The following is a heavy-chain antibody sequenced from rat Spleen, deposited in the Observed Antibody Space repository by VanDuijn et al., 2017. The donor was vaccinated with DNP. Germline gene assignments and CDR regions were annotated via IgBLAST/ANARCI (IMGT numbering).Heavy chain of an antibody. D-gene: IGHD1-12*02. CDR3: ATDRDGTYDYKWFAY. J-gene: IGHJ3*01. CDR1: GFTFSNYD. CDR2: ISTSGGST. V-gene: IGHV5-27*01. Sequence: EVQLVESEGGLVQPGRSLKLSCAASGFTFSNYDMAWVRQAPTKGLEWVASISTSGGSTYYRDSVKGRFTISRDNAKSTLYLQMDSLRSEDTATYYCATDRDGTYDYKWFAYWGQGTLVTVSS.